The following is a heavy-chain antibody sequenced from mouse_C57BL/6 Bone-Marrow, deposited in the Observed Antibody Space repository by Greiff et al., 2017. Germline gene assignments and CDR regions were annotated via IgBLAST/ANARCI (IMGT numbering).Heavy chain of an antibody. J-gene: IGHJ1*03. CDR3: ARFFYGSRGDWYFDV. Sequence: VQLQQSGAELVKPGASVKISCKASGYAFSSYWMNWVKQRPGKGLEWIGQIYPGDGDTNYNGKFKGKATLTADKSSSTAYMQLSSLTSEDAAVYFCARFFYGSRGDWYFDVWGTGTTVTVSS. CDR1: GYAFSSYW. CDR2: IYPGDGDT. V-gene: IGHV1-80*01. D-gene: IGHD1-1*01.